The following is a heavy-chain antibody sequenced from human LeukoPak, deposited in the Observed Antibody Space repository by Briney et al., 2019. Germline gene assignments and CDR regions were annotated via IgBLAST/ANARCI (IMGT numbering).Heavy chain of an antibody. CDR1: GGSINTDHPY. CDR3: ATHLSGKTDY. D-gene: IGHD3-10*01. V-gene: IGHV4-39*01. Sequence: SETLSLTRTVSGGSINTDHPYWGWIRQSPGKGLQWIGSIIYSGATYYNPSLESRVTISVDLSKTQLSLKLASVTAADTAVYCATHLSGKTDYWGQGILITVSS. CDR2: IIYSGAT. J-gene: IGHJ4*02.